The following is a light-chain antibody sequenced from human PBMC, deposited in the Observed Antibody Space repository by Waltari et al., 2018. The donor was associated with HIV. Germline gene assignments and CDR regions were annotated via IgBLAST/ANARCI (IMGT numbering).Light chain of an antibody. J-gene: IGLJ3*02. CDR1: ALPSQY. CDR2: KDK. V-gene: IGLV3-25*03. Sequence: SYELTQTPSVSVSPGQTARIPCSGDALPSQYGYWYQQRPGQAPVLVIYKDKERPSGIPERFSGSSSGTTVTLIISGVQAEDEADYFCQSADNTGGNWVFGGGTKLTVL. CDR3: QSADNTGGNWV.